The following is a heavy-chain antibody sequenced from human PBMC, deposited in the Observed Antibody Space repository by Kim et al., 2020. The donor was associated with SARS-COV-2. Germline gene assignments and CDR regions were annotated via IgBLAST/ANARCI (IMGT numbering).Heavy chain of an antibody. CDR2: TYYRSKWYN. J-gene: IGHJ4*02. Sequence: SQTLSLTCAISGDSVSSNSGAWNWIRQSPSRGLEWLGRTYYRSKWYNHYAISVKSRITINPDTSKNQFSLQLKSVTPEDTAVYYCVGRGGWNIWGQGTLVTVSS. D-gene: IGHD6-19*01. CDR1: GDSVSSNSGA. CDR3: VGRGGWNI. V-gene: IGHV6-1*01.